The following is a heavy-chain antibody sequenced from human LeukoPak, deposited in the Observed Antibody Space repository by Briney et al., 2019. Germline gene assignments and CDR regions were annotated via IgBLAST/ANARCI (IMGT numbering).Heavy chain of an antibody. Sequence: EGSLRLSCEASGFTFNNHAMTWVRQGPGKGLEWASTISGRADSTFYADSVKGRFTISRDNSKNTVYLQLNNLRDEDTAVYYCAKDSERYGVLEYWGQGTLVTVSA. CDR1: GFTFNNHA. CDR2: ISGRADST. V-gene: IGHV3-23*01. J-gene: IGHJ4*02. CDR3: AKDSERYGVLEY. D-gene: IGHD4-17*01.